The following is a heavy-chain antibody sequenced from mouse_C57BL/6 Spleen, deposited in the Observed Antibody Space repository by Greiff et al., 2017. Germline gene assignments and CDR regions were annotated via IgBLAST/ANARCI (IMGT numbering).Heavy chain of an antibody. CDR1: GYTFTSYW. CDR2: IHPNSGST. D-gene: IGHD1-1*01. CDR3: STTVVAYYFDY. J-gene: IGHJ2*01. V-gene: IGHV1-64*01. Sequence: QVQLQQPGAELVKPGASVKLSCKASGYTFTSYWMHWVKQRPGQGLEWIGMIHPNSGSTNYNEKFKSKATLTVDNSTNTAYMQLSSLTSEDSAVYYCSTTVVAYYFDYWGQGTTLTVSS.